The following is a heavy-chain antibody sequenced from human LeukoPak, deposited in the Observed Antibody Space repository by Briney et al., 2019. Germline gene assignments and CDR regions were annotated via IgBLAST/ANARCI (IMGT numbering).Heavy chain of an antibody. Sequence: GGSLRLSCTASGFTFSDYYMTWIRQAPGKGLEWVSYISNSGSTIYYADSVKGRFTISRDNAKNSLYLQMNSLRAEDTAMYYCAREAVDTGSGYWGQGTLVTVSS. D-gene: IGHD5-18*01. V-gene: IGHV3-11*04. CDR2: ISNSGSTI. J-gene: IGHJ4*02. CDR1: GFTFSDYY. CDR3: AREAVDTGSGY.